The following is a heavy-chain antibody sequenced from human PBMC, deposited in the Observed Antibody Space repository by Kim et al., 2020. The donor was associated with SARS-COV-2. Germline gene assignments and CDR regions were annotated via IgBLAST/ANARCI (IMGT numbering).Heavy chain of an antibody. CDR3: ARGTLYSSGWYYFDY. Sequence: GGSLRLSCAASGFTVSSNYMSWVRQAPGKGLEWVSVIYSGGSTYYADSVKGRFTISRDNSKNTLYLQMNSLRAEDTAVYYCARGTLYSSGWYYFDYWGQGTLVTVSS. V-gene: IGHV3-53*01. CDR2: IYSGGST. CDR1: GFTVSSNY. D-gene: IGHD6-19*01. J-gene: IGHJ4*02.